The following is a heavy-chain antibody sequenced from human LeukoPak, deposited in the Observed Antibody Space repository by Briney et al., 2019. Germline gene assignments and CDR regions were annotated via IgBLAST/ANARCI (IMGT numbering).Heavy chain of an antibody. CDR3: ARDRTARSNWNFDY. D-gene: IGHD1-20*01. CDR1: GFAFSSYA. V-gene: IGHV3-23*01. Sequence: GGSLRLSCAASGFAFSSYAMSWVRQAPGKGLEWVSAISGSGGSTYYADSVKGRFTISRDNSKNTLYLQMNSLRAEDTAVYYCARDRTARSNWNFDYWGQGTQVTVSS. J-gene: IGHJ4*02. CDR2: ISGSGGST.